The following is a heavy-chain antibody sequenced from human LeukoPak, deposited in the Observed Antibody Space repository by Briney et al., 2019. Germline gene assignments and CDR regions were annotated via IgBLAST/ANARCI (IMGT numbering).Heavy chain of an antibody. Sequence: GGSLRLSCAASGFTFSSYAMSWVRQAPGQGLEWVSAISGSGGSAYYADSVKGRFTISRDNSKNTLYLQMNSLRAEDTAVYYCAKQDIRSSAWYDWGQGTLVTVSS. CDR1: GFTFSSYA. J-gene: IGHJ4*02. D-gene: IGHD6-19*01. V-gene: IGHV3-23*01. CDR3: AKQDIRSSAWYD. CDR2: ISGSGGSA.